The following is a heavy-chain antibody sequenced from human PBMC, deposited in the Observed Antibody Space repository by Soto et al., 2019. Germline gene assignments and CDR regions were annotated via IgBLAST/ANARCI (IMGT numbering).Heavy chain of an antibody. CDR2: IYWDDDK. Sequence: QITLKESGPTLVKPTQTLTLTCTFSGFSLSSTRVAVGWIRQPPGKALVWLTLIYWDDDKRYSPFLKSRLTIAKDTYKNQVVRKMTNMDPVDTATYYCSHTVVAGLVYYFDYWGQGTLVTVSS. D-gene: IGHD6-19*01. J-gene: IGHJ4*02. CDR3: SHTVVAGLVYYFDY. CDR1: GFSLSSTRVA. V-gene: IGHV2-5*02.